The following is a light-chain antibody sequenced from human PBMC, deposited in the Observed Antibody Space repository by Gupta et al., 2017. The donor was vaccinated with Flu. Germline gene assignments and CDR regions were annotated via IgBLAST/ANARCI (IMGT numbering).Light chain of an antibody. J-gene: IGKJ4*01. CDR1: QSVSTY. Sequence: EIVLTQSPATLSLSPGERATLSCRASQSVSTYLAWYQHKPGQAPRVLIYEASNRATGVPARFSGSGSGKDFTLTSSSREHEDCAVCYGQQRSSGVTFGGGTRVEIK. CDR3: QQRSSGVT. CDR2: EAS. V-gene: IGKV3-11*01.